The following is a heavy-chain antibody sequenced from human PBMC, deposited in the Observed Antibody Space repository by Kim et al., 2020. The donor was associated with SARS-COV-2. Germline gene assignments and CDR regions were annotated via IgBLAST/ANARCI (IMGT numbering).Heavy chain of an antibody. V-gene: IGHV1-8*01. CDR2: MNPNSGNT. D-gene: IGHD2-2*02. Sequence: ASVKVSCKASGYTFTSYDINWVRQATGQGLEWMGWMNPNSGNTGYAQKFQGRVTMTRNTSISTAYMELSSLRSEDTAVYYCASGGYCSSTSCYRWFDPWGQGTLVTVSS. J-gene: IGHJ5*02. CDR3: ASGGYCSSTSCYRWFDP. CDR1: GYTFTSYD.